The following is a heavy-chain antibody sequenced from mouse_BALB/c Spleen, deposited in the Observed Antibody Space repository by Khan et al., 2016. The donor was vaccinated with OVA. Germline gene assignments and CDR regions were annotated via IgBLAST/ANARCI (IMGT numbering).Heavy chain of an antibody. Sequence: QVQLKESGPGLVQPSQSLSITCTVSGFSLTTYGIHWVRQSPGKGLEWLGVIWSGGTTDYNAPFISRLSISQDNSKSQVFFKMNSLQADDTAIYYCARHAYRYDFTCWGQGTLVTVSA. CDR3: ARHAYRYDFTC. CDR2: IWSGGTT. V-gene: IGHV2-2*01. J-gene: IGHJ3*01. D-gene: IGHD2-12*01. CDR1: GFSLTTYG.